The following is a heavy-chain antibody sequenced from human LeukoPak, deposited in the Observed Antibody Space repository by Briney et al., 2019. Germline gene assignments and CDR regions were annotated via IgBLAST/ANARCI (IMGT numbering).Heavy chain of an antibody. D-gene: IGHD6-13*01. CDR2: INHSGST. CDR3: ARFGSSWVPRGYGMDV. J-gene: IGHJ6*02. CDR1: GGSISSGGYS. V-gene: IGHV4-34*01. Sequence: SETLSLTCAVSGGSISSGGYSWSWIRQPPGKGLEWIGEINHSGSTNYNPSLKSRVTISVDTSKNQFSLKLSSVTAADTAVYYCARFGSSWVPRGYGMDVWGQGTTVTVSS.